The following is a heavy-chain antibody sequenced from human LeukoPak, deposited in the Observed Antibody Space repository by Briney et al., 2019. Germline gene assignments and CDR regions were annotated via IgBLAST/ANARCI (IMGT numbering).Heavy chain of an antibody. V-gene: IGHV3-23*01. J-gene: IGHJ4*02. CDR1: GFTFRNFA. CDR3: ARDFDAGGTPGDDFDY. Sequence: PGGSLRLSCSASGFTFRNFAISWVRQAPGKGLEWVSSIGGGDTHYADSVKGRFTISRDDAKNTLYLQMSSLRAEDTAVYYCARDFDAGGTPGDDFDYWGRGTLVTVSS. CDR2: IGGGDT. D-gene: IGHD4-23*01.